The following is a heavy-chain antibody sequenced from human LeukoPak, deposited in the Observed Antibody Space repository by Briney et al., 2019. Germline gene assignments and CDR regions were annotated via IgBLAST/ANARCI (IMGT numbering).Heavy chain of an antibody. CDR2: IYYSGST. D-gene: IGHD5-24*01. CDR1: GGSISSSSYY. Sequence: SETLSLTCTVSGGSISSSSYYWGWIRQPPGKGLEWIGSIYYSGSTYYNPSLKSRVTISVDTSKNQFSLKLSSVTAADTAVYYCARHDGVGYNNFDYWGQGTLVTVSS. V-gene: IGHV4-39*01. CDR3: ARHDGVGYNNFDY. J-gene: IGHJ4*02.